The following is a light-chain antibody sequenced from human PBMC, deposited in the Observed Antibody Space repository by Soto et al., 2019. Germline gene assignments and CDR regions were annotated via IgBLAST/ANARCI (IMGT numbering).Light chain of an antibody. CDR3: TSYTSYSTLDV. CDR2: EVS. V-gene: IGLV2-14*01. CDR1: SSDVGGYNY. J-gene: IGLJ1*01. Sequence: QSVLTQPASVSGSPGQSITISCTGTSSDVGGYNYVSWYQQHPDKAPKLMIYEVSNRPSGVSNRFSGSKSGNTASLTISGLQSEDEADYFCTSYTSYSTLDVFGTGTKLTVL.